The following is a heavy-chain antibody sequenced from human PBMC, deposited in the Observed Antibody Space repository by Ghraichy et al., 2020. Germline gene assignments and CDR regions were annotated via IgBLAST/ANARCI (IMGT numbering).Heavy chain of an antibody. CDR3: AKPVGFTLWPFDS. CDR2: VSGTGTNT. CDR1: GFTFSSYA. J-gene: IGHJ4*02. V-gene: IGHV3-23*01. D-gene: IGHD1-26*01. Sequence: GGSLRLSCAASGFTFSSYAMSWVRQAPGKGLEWVSAVSGTGTNTYYADSVKGRFTISRDNSKNTLYLQMNSLRAEDTAVYYCAKPVGFTLWPFDSWGQGTLVTVSS.